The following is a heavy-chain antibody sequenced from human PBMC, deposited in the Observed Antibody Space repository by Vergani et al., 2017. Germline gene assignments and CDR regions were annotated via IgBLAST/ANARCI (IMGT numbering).Heavy chain of an antibody. D-gene: IGHD3-16*02. CDR2: IYHSGST. J-gene: IGHJ4*02. CDR1: GGSISSSNW. Sequence: QVQLQESGPGLVKPSGTLSLTCAVSGGSISSSNWWSWVRQPPGKGLEWIGEIYHSGSTNYNPSLKSRVTISVDKSKNQFSLKLSSVTAADTAVYYCARFMYYDYVWGSYRYALLYFDYWGQGTLVTVSS. V-gene: IGHV4-4*02. CDR3: ARFMYYDYVWGSYRYALLYFDY.